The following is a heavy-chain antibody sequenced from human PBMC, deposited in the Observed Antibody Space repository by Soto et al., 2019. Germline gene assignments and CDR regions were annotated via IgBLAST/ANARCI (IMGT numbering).Heavy chain of an antibody. CDR1: GGSISSGGYS. CDR3: VRVPDY. Sequence: TLSLTCAVSGGSISSGGYSWSWIRQPPGKGLDWIGYIYHSGSTYYNPSLESRVTISVDRSKNQFSLKLSSVTAADTAVYYCVRVPDYWGQGTLVTVSS. J-gene: IGHJ4*02. V-gene: IGHV4-30-2*01. CDR2: IYHSGST.